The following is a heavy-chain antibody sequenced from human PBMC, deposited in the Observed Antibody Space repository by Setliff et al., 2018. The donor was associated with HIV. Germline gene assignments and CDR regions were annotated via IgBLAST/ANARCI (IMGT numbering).Heavy chain of an antibody. Sequence: EASVKVSCKASGYTFTSSDLNWVRQATGQGLEWMGWMNPHSGNTGYAQKLQDRVTMTTDTSTSTAYMELRSLRSDDTAVYYCARAYDVLTGYFDYWGQGTLVTVSS. J-gene: IGHJ4*02. V-gene: IGHV1-8*01. CDR1: GYTFTSSD. CDR3: ARAYDVLTGYFDY. D-gene: IGHD3-9*01. CDR2: MNPHSGNT.